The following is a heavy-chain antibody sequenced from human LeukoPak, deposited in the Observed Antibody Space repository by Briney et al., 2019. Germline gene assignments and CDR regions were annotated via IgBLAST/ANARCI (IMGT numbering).Heavy chain of an antibody. V-gene: IGHV3-23*01. D-gene: IGHD3-9*01. CDR1: GFTFSGYW. CDR2: ISGSGGST. J-gene: IGHJ4*02. Sequence: GGSLRLSCAASGFTFSGYWMHWVRQAPGKGLVWVSAISGSGGSTYYADSVKGRFTISRDNSKNTLYLQMNSLRAEDTAVYYCAKGRKYYDILTGYYYFDYWGQGTLVTVSS. CDR3: AKGRKYYDILTGYYYFDY.